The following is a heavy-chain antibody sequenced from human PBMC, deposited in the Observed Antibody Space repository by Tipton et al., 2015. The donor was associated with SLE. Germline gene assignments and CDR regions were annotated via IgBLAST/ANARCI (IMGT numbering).Heavy chain of an antibody. CDR1: GGSISSYY. Sequence: TLSLTCTVSGGSISSYYWRWLRQPAGGGLEWIGRIYTNENTNYNPSLKSRVTMSVDTSKNQFSLRLTSVIAADTAVYYCARLHGYSYGLNWFDPWGQGTLISVSS. D-gene: IGHD5-18*01. V-gene: IGHV4-4*07. CDR3: ARLHGYSYGLNWFDP. CDR2: IYTNENT. J-gene: IGHJ5*02.